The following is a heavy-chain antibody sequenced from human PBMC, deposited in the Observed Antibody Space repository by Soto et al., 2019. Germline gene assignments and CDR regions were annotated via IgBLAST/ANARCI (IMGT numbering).Heavy chain of an antibody. D-gene: IGHD4-17*01. V-gene: IGHV1-69*02. Sequence: QVQLVHSGAEVKKPGSSVKVSCKASGGTFSSYTISWVRQAPGQGLEWMGRIIPILGIANYAQKFQGRVTITADKSTSTAYMELSSLRSEDTAVYYCARVADGDYNWFDPWGQGTLVTVSS. CDR1: GGTFSSYT. CDR2: IIPILGIA. J-gene: IGHJ5*02. CDR3: ARVADGDYNWFDP.